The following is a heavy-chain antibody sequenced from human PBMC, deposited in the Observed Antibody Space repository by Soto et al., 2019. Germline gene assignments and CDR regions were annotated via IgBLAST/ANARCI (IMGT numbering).Heavy chain of an antibody. CDR1: GFSLTTSEVG. Sequence: GPTLVNATQTLRLTCTFSGFSLTTSEVGVGWIRQSPGKAPEWLALIYWDDDKRYSPSLKSRLTITKDTSKNQVVLTMANLDPADTATYYCAHRVLRTVFGLVTTTAIYFDFWGQGTPVTVSS. CDR2: IYWDDDK. CDR3: AHRVLRTVFGLVTTTAIYFDF. V-gene: IGHV2-5*02. D-gene: IGHD3-3*01. J-gene: IGHJ4*02.